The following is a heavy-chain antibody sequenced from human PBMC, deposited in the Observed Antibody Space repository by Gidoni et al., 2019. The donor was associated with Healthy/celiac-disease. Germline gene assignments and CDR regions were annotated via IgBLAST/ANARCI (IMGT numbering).Heavy chain of an antibody. Sequence: QVQLQESGPGLVKPSETLSLTCTVSGGSISSYYWSWIRQPPGKGLEWIGYIYYSGSTNYNPSLKSRVTISVDTSKNQFSLKLSSVTAADTAVYYCARGVQRWGARAFDIWGQGTMVTVSS. J-gene: IGHJ3*02. CDR1: GGSISSYY. CDR3: ARGVQRWGARAFDI. CDR2: IYYSGST. V-gene: IGHV4-59*01. D-gene: IGHD2-15*01.